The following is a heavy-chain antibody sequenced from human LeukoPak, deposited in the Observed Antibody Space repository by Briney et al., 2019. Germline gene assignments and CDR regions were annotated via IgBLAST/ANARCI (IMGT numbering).Heavy chain of an antibody. CDR1: GFTFSSYG. Sequence: GGSLRLSCAASGFTFSSYGMHWVRQAPGKGLEWVAVISYDGSNKYYADSVKGRFTISRDNSKNTLYLQMNSLRAEDTAVYYCAKATDSGSYRPLDYWGQGTLVTVSS. D-gene: IGHD1-26*01. V-gene: IGHV3-30*18. J-gene: IGHJ4*02. CDR3: AKATDSGSYRPLDY. CDR2: ISYDGSNK.